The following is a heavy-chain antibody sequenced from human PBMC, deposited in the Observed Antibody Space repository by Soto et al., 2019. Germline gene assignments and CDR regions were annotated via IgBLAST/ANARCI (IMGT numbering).Heavy chain of an antibody. CDR3: AADHNGDYYYYGMDV. CDR1: GFTFPSSA. D-gene: IGHD1-20*01. V-gene: IGHV1-58*01. Sequence: KASCKASGFTFPSSAVQWVRQARGQRLEWIGWIVVGSGNTNYAQKFQERVTITRDMSTSTAYMELSSLRSEDTAVYYCAADHNGDYYYYGMDVWGQGTTVTVSS. J-gene: IGHJ6*02. CDR2: IVVGSGNT.